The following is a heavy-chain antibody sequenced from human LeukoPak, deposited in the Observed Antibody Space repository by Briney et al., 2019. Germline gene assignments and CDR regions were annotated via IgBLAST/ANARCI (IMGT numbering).Heavy chain of an antibody. J-gene: IGHJ4*02. CDR3: ARMVLRITIFGVVIIPPYFDY. CDR2: ISAYNGNT. D-gene: IGHD3-3*01. V-gene: IGHV1-18*01. Sequence: ASVKVSCKASGYTFTSYGSSWVRQAPGQGLEWMGWISAYNGNTNYAQKLQGRVTMTTDTSTSTAYMELRSLRSDDTAVYYCARMVLRITIFGVVIIPPYFDYWGQGTLVTVSS. CDR1: GYTFTSYG.